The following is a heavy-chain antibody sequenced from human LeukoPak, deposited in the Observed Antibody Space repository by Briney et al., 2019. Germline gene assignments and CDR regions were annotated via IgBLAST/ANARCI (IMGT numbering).Heavy chain of an antibody. CDR3: AKETIRSPIAARPGENP. V-gene: IGHV3-33*06. J-gene: IGHJ5*02. CDR2: IWYDGSNK. Sequence: AGGSLRLSCAASGFTFNSYGMHWVRQAPGKGLEWVAVIWYDGSNKYYADSVKGRFTISRDNSKNTLYLQMNSLRAEDTAVYCCAKETIRSPIAARPGENPWGQGTLVTVSS. D-gene: IGHD6-6*01. CDR1: GFTFNSYG.